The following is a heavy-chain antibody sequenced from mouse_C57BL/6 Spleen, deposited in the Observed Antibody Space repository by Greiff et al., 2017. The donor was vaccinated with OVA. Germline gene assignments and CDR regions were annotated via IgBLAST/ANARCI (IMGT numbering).Heavy chain of an antibody. D-gene: IGHD2-3*01. J-gene: IGHJ2*01. CDR1: GFTFSSYS. V-gene: IGHV5-4*01. Sequence: DVMLVESGGGLVKPGGSLKLSCAASGFTFSSYSMSWVRQTPEKRLEWVATISAGGSYTYYTDNVKGRSTITRDNSKNNLYLQMSHLKSEDTAMYYGARDGGGYYHFDYWGKGTTLSVSS. CDR2: ISAGGSYT. CDR3: ARDGGGYYHFDY.